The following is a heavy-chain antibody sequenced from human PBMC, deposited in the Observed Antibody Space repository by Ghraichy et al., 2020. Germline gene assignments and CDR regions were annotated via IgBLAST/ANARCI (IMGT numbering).Heavy chain of an antibody. CDR1: GGSISSSSYY. D-gene: IGHD2-2*01. Sequence: SETLSLTCTVSGGSISSSSYYWGWIRQSPGKGLEWIGSIYYSGSTYYNPSLKSRVTISVDTSKNQFSLKLSSVTAADTAVYYCARGGRDVVVPAVTAVDFDYWGQGTLVTVSS. CDR3: ARGGRDVVVPAVTAVDFDY. V-gene: IGHV4-39*07. J-gene: IGHJ4*02. CDR2: IYYSGST.